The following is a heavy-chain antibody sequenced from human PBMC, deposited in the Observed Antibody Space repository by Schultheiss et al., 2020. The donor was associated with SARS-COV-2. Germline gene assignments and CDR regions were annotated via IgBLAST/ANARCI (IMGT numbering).Heavy chain of an antibody. D-gene: IGHD3-22*01. CDR2: ISGSGAGA. V-gene: IGHV3-23*01. CDR1: GFTFSSYS. CDR3: ARSRLYDSKMVDY. J-gene: IGHJ4*02. Sequence: GGSLRLSCAASGFTFSSYSMNWVRQAPGKGLEWVSAISGSGAGANNADSVKGRFAIARDNSKNTVYLQMNSLRAEDTAVYYCARSRLYDSKMVDYWGQGTLVTVSS.